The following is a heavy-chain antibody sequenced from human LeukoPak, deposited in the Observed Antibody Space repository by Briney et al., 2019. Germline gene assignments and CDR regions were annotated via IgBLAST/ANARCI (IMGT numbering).Heavy chain of an antibody. J-gene: IGHJ5*02. V-gene: IGHV3-11*01. CDR1: GFTFSDYF. D-gene: IGHD1-1*01. Sequence: GGSLRLSCAASGFTFSDYFMNWIRQAPGKGLEWVSHISRSGSIIYYADSVEGRFTISRDNAKNSLYLQMNSLRAEDTAVYYCARGPTGSSNWFDPWGQGTLVTVSS. CDR3: ARGPTGSSNWFDP. CDR2: ISRSGSII.